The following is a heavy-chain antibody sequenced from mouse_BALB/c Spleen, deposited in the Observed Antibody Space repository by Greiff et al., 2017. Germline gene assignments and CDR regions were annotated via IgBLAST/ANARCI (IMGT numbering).Heavy chain of an antibody. D-gene: IGHD2-4*01. Sequence: EVMLVESGGGLVKPGGSLKLSCAASGFTFSDYYMYWVRQTPEKRLEWVATISDGGSYTYYPDSVKGRFTISRDNAKNNLYLQMSSLKSEDTAMYDCARGSTMITRSHYFDYWGQGTTLTVSS. V-gene: IGHV5-4*02. CDR2: ISDGGSYT. J-gene: IGHJ2*01. CDR1: GFTFSDYY. CDR3: ARGSTMITRSHYFDY.